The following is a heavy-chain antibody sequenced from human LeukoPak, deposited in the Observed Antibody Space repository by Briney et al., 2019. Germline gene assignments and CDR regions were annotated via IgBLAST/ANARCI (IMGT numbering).Heavy chain of an antibody. D-gene: IGHD1-26*01. CDR3: ARESAYSGSYYGYYYYGMDV. V-gene: IGHV4-4*07. J-gene: IGHJ6*02. Sequence: KPSETLSLTCTVSGGSISSYYWSWLRQPAGKGLEWLGRIYTSGSTNYNPSLKSRVTMSVDTSKNQFSLKLSSVTAADTAVYYCARESAYSGSYYGYYYYGMDVWGQGTTVTVSS. CDR2: IYTSGST. CDR1: GGSISSYY.